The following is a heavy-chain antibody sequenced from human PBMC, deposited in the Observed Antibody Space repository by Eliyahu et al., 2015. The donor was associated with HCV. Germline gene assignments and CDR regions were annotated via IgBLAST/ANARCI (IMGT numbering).Heavy chain of an antibody. CDR3: ARDRDCSSTSCYNTFDI. V-gene: IGHV3-30*04. Sequence: QVQLVESGGGVVQPGRSLXLSCTASGFTFSTYAMHWVRQAPGKGLEWVAVVSYDGSNNYYADSVKGRFSISRDNSKNTLYLQMNSLRPEDTADYYCARDRDCSSTSCYNTFDIWGQGTMVTVSS. CDR1: GFTFSTYA. J-gene: IGHJ3*02. D-gene: IGHD2-2*02. CDR2: VSYDGSNN.